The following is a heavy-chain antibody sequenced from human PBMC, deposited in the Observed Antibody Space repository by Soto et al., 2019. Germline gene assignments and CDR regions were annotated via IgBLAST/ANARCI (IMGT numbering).Heavy chain of an antibody. CDR1: GFTFSRYW. J-gene: IGHJ5*02. D-gene: IGHD6-13*01. CDR3: AIDLRFSSSWFLIGWFDP. CDR2: INSDGSST. Sequence: EVQLVESGGGLVQPGGYLRLSCAASGFTFSRYWMHWVRKAPGKGLVWVSRINSDGSSTNYADSVKGRFTISRDNAKNTLYLQMNSLRAEDTAVYYCAIDLRFSSSWFLIGWFDPWCQGTLVTVSS. V-gene: IGHV3-74*01.